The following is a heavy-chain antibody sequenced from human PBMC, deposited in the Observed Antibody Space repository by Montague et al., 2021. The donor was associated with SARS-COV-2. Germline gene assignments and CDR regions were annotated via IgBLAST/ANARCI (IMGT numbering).Heavy chain of an antibody. Sequence: SETLSLTCTVSGGSVSSDNWWTWVRQPPGKGLEWIGEIYHSGTTXXNPXLQSRVTISVDKSRNHLSLNLRSVTAADTAMYYCALPLGGARFDPWGQGILVIVSS. J-gene: IGHJ5*02. CDR1: GGSVSSDNW. CDR3: ALPLGGARFDP. D-gene: IGHD1-26*01. CDR2: IYHSGTT. V-gene: IGHV4-4*02.